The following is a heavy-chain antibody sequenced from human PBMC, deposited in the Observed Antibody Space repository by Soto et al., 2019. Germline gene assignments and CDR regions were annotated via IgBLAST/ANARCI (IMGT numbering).Heavy chain of an antibody. CDR3: ARDGVGTTTYFGYFDY. D-gene: IGHD1-26*01. CDR1: AVTFTGFG. V-gene: IGHV3-30*02. Sequence: GGSLRLSCAASAVTFTGFGMHWVRQAPGKGLEWVAFIVFVGINTYFSDSVKGRFPFSRDNPNNILFLQMNCLRAEDTALFYCARDGVGTTTYFGYFDYWGLGTLVTVSS. CDR2: IVFVGINT. J-gene: IGHJ4*02.